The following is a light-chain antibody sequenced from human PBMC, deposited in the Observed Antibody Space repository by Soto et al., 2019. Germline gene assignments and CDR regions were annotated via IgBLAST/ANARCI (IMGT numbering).Light chain of an antibody. CDR3: QQYATSPFT. CDR1: ETFSGDD. Sequence: ENVLTQSPGTLSSSPGERATLSCTACETFSGDDIAWYQQKPGQSPRLLIFGASTRSFGVPDRFTGSWSGTDFTLTIIRLEPEDFAVYYCQQYATSPFTFGGGTKVEV. V-gene: IGKV3-20*01. CDR2: GAS. J-gene: IGKJ4*01.